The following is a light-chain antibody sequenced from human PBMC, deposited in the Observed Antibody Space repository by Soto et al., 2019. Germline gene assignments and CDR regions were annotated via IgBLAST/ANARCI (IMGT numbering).Light chain of an antibody. J-gene: IGLJ2*01. Sequence: QSVLTQPASVSGSPGQSITISCTGTSSDVGGYNHVSWYQQHPGKAPKLMIYDVSNRPSGVSNRFSGSKSGNTASLTISGFQAEDEADYYCSSYTSSSTRLFGGGTKLTVL. CDR2: DVS. V-gene: IGLV2-14*01. CDR3: SSYTSSSTRL. CDR1: SSDVGGYNH.